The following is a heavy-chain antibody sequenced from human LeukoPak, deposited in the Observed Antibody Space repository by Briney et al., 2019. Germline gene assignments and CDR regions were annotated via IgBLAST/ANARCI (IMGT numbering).Heavy chain of an antibody. Sequence: PGGSLRLSCAASGFTFSSYAVSWVRQAPGKGLEWVSAISGSGGSTYYADSVKGRFTISRDNSKNTLYLQMNSLRAEDTAVYYCAKDLRSSQVIDYWGQGTLVTVSS. CDR3: AKDLRSSQVIDY. V-gene: IGHV3-23*01. CDR1: GFTFSSYA. J-gene: IGHJ4*02. D-gene: IGHD6-13*01. CDR2: ISGSGGST.